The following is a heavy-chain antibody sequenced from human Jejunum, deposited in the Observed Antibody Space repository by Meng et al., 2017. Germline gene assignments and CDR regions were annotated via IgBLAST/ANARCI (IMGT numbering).Heavy chain of an antibody. J-gene: IGHJ5*02. CDR2: TYYRSKWYN. Sequence: HVQRQQSRPGMVKPSQTLSPPVVLSGDSVSSNSAAWNWFRRSPSRGLEWLGRTYYRSKWYNDYAVSVKSRITVNPDTSKNHFSLQLNSVTPEDTAVYYCARGGYDSSGYYYRWFDPWGQGTLVTVSS. D-gene: IGHD3-22*01. V-gene: IGHV6-1*01. CDR3: ARGGYDSSGYYYRWFDP. CDR1: GDSVSSNSAA.